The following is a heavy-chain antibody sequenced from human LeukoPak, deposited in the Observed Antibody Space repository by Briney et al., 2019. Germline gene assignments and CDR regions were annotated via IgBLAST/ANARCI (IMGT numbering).Heavy chain of an antibody. J-gene: IGHJ4*02. CDR1: GFTFSSYS. Sequence: PGGPLRLSCAASGFTFSSYSMNWVRQAPGKGLEWVSSISSSSSYIYYADSVKGRFTISRDNAKNSLYLQMNSLRAEDTAVYYCARDTWLDYYDSSGYIHYWGQGTLVTVSS. D-gene: IGHD3-22*01. CDR3: ARDTWLDYYDSSGYIHY. V-gene: IGHV3-21*03. CDR2: ISSSSSYI.